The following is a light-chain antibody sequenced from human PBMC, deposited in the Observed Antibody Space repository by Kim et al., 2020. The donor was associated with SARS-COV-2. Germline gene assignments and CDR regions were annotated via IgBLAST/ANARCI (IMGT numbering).Light chain of an antibody. CDR3: QQSYITPFT. CDR2: AAS. Sequence: DIQLTQSPSSLSASLGDRVTISCRTSQSISSHLNWYHQKPGRAPKLLIYAASTSQGGVPSRFSGSGSETDFTLTISSLQPEDFATYFCQQSYITPFTFGPGTKVDIK. J-gene: IGKJ3*01. CDR1: QSISSH. V-gene: IGKV1-39*01.